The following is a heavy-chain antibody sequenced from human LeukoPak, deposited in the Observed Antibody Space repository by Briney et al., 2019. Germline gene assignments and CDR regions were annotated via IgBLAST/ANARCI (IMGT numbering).Heavy chain of an antibody. CDR3: ARDRYYYDSSGYYIFDY. CDR1: GGSISSYY. D-gene: IGHD3-22*01. V-gene: IGHV4-4*07. Sequence: SETLSLTCTVSGGSISSYYWSWIRQPAGKGLEWIGRIYTSGSTNYNPSLKSRATMSVDTSKNQFSLKLSSVTAADTAVYYCARDRYYYDSSGYYIFDYWGQGTLVTVSS. CDR2: IYTSGST. J-gene: IGHJ4*02.